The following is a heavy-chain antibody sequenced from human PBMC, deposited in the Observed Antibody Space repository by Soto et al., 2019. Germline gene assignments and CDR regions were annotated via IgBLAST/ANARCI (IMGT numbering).Heavy chain of an antibody. Sequence: LRLSCAASGFTFSSYAMSWVRQAPGKGLEWVSAISGSGGSTYYADSVKGRFTISRDNSKNTLYLQMNSLRAEDTAVYYCANLGITMIVVVPHFDYWGQGTLVTVSS. CDR2: ISGSGGST. CDR3: ANLGITMIVVVPHFDY. V-gene: IGHV3-23*01. CDR1: GFTFSSYA. J-gene: IGHJ4*02. D-gene: IGHD3-22*01.